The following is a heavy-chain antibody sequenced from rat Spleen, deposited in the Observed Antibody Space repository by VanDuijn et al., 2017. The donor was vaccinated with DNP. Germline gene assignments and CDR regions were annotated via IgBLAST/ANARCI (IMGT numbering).Heavy chain of an antibody. CDR1: GFTFSDSY. Sequence: EVQLVESGGGLVQPGGSLKLSCAASGFTFSDSYMAWVRQAPTKGLEWVAYIGSDGYAPYYGDSVKGRFTISRDNAKSTLYLQMNSLRSEDMATYYCIRWNSGHFDYWGQGVMVTVSS. D-gene: IGHD4-3*01. CDR3: IRWNSGHFDY. V-gene: IGHV5-22*01. CDR2: IGSDGYAP. J-gene: IGHJ2*01.